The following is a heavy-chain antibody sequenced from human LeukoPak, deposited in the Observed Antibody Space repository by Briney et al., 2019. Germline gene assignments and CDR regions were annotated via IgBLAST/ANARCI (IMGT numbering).Heavy chain of an antibody. V-gene: IGHV4-39*01. CDR2: IYYSGST. Sequence: PSETLSLPCTVSGGSISSYYWDWLRQPPGKGLEWIGSIYYSGSTYYNPSLKIRVTISVDTSKNQFSLKLRSVTAADTAVYYCARVYYYGSGSYYSPLDYWGQGTLVTVSS. D-gene: IGHD3-10*01. CDR3: ARVYYYGSGSYYSPLDY. J-gene: IGHJ4*02. CDR1: GGSISSYY.